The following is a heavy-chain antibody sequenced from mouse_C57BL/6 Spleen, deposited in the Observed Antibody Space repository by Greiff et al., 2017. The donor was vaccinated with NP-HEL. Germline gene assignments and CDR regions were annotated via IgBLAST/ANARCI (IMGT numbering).Heavy chain of an antibody. D-gene: IGHD3-1*01. CDR2: IYPGSGST. Sequence: QVQLQQSGAELVKPGASVKMSCKASGYTFTSYWITWVKQRPGQGLEWIGDIYPGSGSTNYNEKFKGKATLTVDTSSSTAYMQLSSLTSEDSAVYYCARGGRRYFDVWGTGTTVTVSS. CDR1: GYTFTSYW. J-gene: IGHJ1*03. V-gene: IGHV1-55*01. CDR3: ARGGRRYFDV.